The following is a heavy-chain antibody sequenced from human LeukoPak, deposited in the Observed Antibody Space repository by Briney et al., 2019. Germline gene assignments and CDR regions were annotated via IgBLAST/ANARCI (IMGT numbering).Heavy chain of an antibody. V-gene: IGHV1-46*01. CDR2: INPSGGST. Sequence: ASVKVSCKASGYTFTGYYMHWVRQAPGQGLEWMGIINPSGGSTSYAQKFQGRVTMTRDTSTSTVYMELSSLRSEDTAVYYCARVGGTKAFDIRGQGTMVTVSS. D-gene: IGHD3-16*01. CDR1: GYTFTGYY. J-gene: IGHJ3*02. CDR3: ARVGGTKAFDI.